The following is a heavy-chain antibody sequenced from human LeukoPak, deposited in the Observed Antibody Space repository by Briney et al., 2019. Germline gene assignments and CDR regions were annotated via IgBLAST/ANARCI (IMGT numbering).Heavy chain of an antibody. D-gene: IGHD5-24*01. CDR2: ISSSGDST. J-gene: IGHJ4*02. Sequence: GGSLRLSCAASGFTFSSYAMSWVRQAPGKGLQYVSSISSSGDSTYYAASVKGRFTISRDNSKSTLYLQMSSLRAEDTAVYYCVKDRWIDYWGQGALVTVSS. V-gene: IGHV3-64D*06. CDR1: GFTFSSYA. CDR3: VKDRWIDY.